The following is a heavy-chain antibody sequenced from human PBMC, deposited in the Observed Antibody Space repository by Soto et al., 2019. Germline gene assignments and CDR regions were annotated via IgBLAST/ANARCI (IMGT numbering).Heavy chain of an antibody. CDR3: AKNQGVELVPLATVDWFDP. J-gene: IGHJ5*02. CDR2: ISGSGFKK. Sequence: PGGSLRLSCAASGFIFENFGMSWVRQAPGKGLEWISSISGSGFKKYYADSVKARFTISRDNSKSTVYLELNNLSAEDTAVYHCAKNQGVELVPLATVDWFDPWGQGSVVTVS. D-gene: IGHD1-26*01. V-gene: IGHV3-23*01. CDR1: GFIFENFG.